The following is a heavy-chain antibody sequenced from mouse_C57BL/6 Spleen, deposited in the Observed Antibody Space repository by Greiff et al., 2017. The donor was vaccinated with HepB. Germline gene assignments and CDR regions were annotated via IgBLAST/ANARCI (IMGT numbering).Heavy chain of an antibody. CDR2: INPNNGGT. D-gene: IGHD2-4*01. CDR3: ARPSYDYDFWFAY. Sequence: VQLQQSGPELVKPGASVKIPCKASGYTFTDYNMDWVKQSHGKSLEWIGDINPNNGGTIYNQKFKGKATLTVDKSSSTAYMELRSLTSEDTAVYYCARPSYDYDFWFAYWGQGTLVTVSA. CDR1: GYTFTDYN. V-gene: IGHV1-18*01. J-gene: IGHJ3*01.